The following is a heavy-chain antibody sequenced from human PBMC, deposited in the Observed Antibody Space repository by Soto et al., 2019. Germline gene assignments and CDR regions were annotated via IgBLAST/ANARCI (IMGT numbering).Heavy chain of an antibody. CDR1: GFSFSTSS. CDR2: ISASASDT. CDR3: AKGGYTFAYE. J-gene: IGHJ4*01. V-gene: IGHV3-23*01. D-gene: IGHD5-18*01. Sequence: EVQLLESGGDLVQPGGSLRLSCAASGFSFSTSSMAWVRQPPGEGLEWVSAISASASDTLYADSVTGRFTISRDNSQNTLFLQVTSLRADDTAVYYCAKGGYTFAYEWAHGALVTVSS.